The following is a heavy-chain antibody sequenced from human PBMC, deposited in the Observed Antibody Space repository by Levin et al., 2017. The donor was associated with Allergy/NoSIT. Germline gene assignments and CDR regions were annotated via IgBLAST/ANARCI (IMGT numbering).Heavy chain of an antibody. CDR2: ISSSSSYI. V-gene: IGHV3-21*01. CDR3: AGRRANVLRYFDWLDAFDI. CDR1: GFTFSSYS. J-gene: IGHJ3*02. D-gene: IGHD3-9*01. Sequence: GGSLRLSCAASGFTFSSYSMNWVRQAPGKGLEWVSSISSSSSYIYYADSVKGRFTISRDNAKNSLYLQMNSLRAEDTAVYYCAGRRANVLRYFDWLDAFDIWGQGTMVTVSS.